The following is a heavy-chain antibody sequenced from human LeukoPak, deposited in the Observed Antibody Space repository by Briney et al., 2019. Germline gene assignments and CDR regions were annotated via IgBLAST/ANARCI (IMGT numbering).Heavy chain of an antibody. V-gene: IGHV6-1*01. CDR2: TYYRSKWYN. D-gene: IGHD3-10*01. J-gene: IGHJ5*02. CDR1: GDSVSSNSGA. Sequence: SQTLSLTCAISGDSVSSNSGAWNWIRQSPSRGLEWLGRTYYRSKWYNDYAVSVESRITINPDTSKNRFSLQLNSVTPEDTAVYYCARGLWFGERQNWFDPWGQGTLVTVSS. CDR3: ARGLWFGERQNWFDP.